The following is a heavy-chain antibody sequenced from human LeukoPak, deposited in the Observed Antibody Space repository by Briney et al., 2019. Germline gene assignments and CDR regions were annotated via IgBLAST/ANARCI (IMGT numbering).Heavy chain of an antibody. CDR2: IIPILGIA. CDR3: AGSGSYSIDY. D-gene: IGHD1-26*01. J-gene: IGHJ4*02. CDR1: GGTFSSYA. V-gene: IGHV1-69*04. Sequence: GASVKVSCKASGGTFSSYAISWVRQAPGRGLEWMGRIIPILGIANYARKFQGRVTITADKSTSTAYMELSSLRSEDTAVYYCAGSGSYSIDYWGQGTLVTVSS.